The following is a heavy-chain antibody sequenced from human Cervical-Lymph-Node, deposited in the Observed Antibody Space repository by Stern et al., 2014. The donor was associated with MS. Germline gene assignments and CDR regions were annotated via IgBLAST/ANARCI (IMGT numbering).Heavy chain of an antibody. CDR1: GFSLSTSGVG. Sequence: QVTLKESGPTLVKPTQTLTLTCTFSGFSLSTSGVGVGWIRQPPGKALEWLALIYWDDDKRYSPSLKSRLTITKDTSKNQVVLTMTNMDPMDTATYYCAHSLLGPSRRWFDPWGQGTLVTVSS. V-gene: IGHV2-5*02. CDR3: AHSLLGPSRRWFDP. D-gene: IGHD7-27*01. CDR2: IYWDDDK. J-gene: IGHJ5*02.